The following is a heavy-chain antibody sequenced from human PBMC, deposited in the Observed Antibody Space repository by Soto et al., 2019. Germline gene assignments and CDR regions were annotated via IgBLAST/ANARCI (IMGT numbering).Heavy chain of an antibody. Sequence: TLSLTCTVSGGSISSGDYYWSWIRQPPGKGLEWIGYIYYSGSTYYNPSLKSRVTISVDTSKNQFSLKLSSVTAADTAVYYCARSIEGGYDFWSGYLTGGYYGMDVWGQGTTVTVSS. D-gene: IGHD3-3*01. J-gene: IGHJ6*02. V-gene: IGHV4-30-4*01. CDR3: ARSIEGGYDFWSGYLTGGYYGMDV. CDR2: IYYSGST. CDR1: GGSISSGDYY.